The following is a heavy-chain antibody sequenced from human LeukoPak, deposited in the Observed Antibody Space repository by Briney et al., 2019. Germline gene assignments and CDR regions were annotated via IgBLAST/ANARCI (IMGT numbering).Heavy chain of an antibody. J-gene: IGHJ4*02. Sequence: GESLKISCRASGYSFINYLIGWVRQMPGKGLEWVGLIYPGDSNVRYSPSFQGQVTISADRSINTAYLQWSSLRTSDTAMYYCTRDWELGYWGQGTLATVSS. V-gene: IGHV5-51*01. CDR1: GYSFINYL. CDR3: TRDWELGY. D-gene: IGHD1-26*01. CDR2: IYPGDSNV.